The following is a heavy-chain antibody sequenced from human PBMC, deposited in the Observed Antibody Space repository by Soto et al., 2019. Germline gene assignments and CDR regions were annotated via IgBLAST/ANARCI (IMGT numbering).Heavy chain of an antibody. CDR3: ARDPPGIAASGSYN. D-gene: IGHD6-13*01. CDR2: IYSSGGT. J-gene: IGHJ4*02. V-gene: IGHV3-53*01. CDR1: GFTVSNNY. Sequence: DVQLEESGGGLIQPGGSLRLSCAVSGFTVSNNYMTWVRQAPGKGLEWVSLIYSSGGTKYADSVRGRFTNSRDNSKNTLYLQMNSLKVEDTAVYYCARDPPGIAASGSYNWGQGTLVTVSS.